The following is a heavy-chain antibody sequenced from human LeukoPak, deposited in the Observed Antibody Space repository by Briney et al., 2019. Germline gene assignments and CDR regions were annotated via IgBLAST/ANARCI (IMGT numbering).Heavy chain of an antibody. CDR1: GFTLSAHD. J-gene: IGHJ4*02. CDR2: VKDDGSYT. V-gene: IGHV3-30*04. D-gene: IGHD6-13*01. CDR3: ARQSLAASGLGY. Sequence: GGSLRLSCAVSGFTLSAHDMHWVRQTPGKGMAWVAVVKDDGSYTSYAASVKGRFTISRDNSKNTVVLQMNSLSVDDTAIYYCARQSLAASGLGYWGQGMLVTVSS.